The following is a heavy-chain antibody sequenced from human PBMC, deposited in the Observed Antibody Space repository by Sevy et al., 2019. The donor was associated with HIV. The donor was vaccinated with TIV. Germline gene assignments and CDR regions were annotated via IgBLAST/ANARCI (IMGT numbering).Heavy chain of an antibody. D-gene: IGHD3-3*01. V-gene: IGHV3-48*01. CDR1: GFTFSSYS. J-gene: IGHJ5*02. CDR3: ARGATTYYDFWSGLYNWFDP. CDR2: ISSSSSTI. Sequence: GGSLRLSCAASGFTFSSYSMNWVRQAPGKGLEWVSYISSSSSTIYYADSVKGRFTISRDNAKNSLYLQMNSLRAEDTAVYYCARGATTYYDFWSGLYNWFDPWGQGTLVTVSS.